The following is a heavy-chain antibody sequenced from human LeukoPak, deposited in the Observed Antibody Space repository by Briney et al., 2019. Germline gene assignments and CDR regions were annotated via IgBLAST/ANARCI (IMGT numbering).Heavy chain of an antibody. CDR2: IKGDGIST. CDR3: AREYSSSSGRSFDY. V-gene: IGHV3-74*01. D-gene: IGHD6-6*01. J-gene: IGHJ4*02. Sequence: GGSLRLSCAASGFDFSSNWMHWVRHAPGQGLVWVSRIKGDGISTNYADSVKGRFTISRDNAKNSLYLQMNSLRAEDTAVYYCAREYSSSSGRSFDYWGQGTLVTVSS. CDR1: GFDFSSNW.